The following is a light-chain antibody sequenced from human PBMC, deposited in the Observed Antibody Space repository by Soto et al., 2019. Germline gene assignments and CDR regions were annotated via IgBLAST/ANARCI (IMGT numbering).Light chain of an antibody. CDR1: NIGSEP. Sequence: SYVLTQPPSVSVAPGQTATITCGGNNIGSEPVHWYQQKPGQAPVLVVYDNSDRPSGIPERLSGSKSGNTATLTISRVEAGDEVDYYCQVWESGSENYVFGAGTKLTVL. J-gene: IGLJ1*01. V-gene: IGLV3-21*02. CDR2: DNS. CDR3: QVWESGSENYV.